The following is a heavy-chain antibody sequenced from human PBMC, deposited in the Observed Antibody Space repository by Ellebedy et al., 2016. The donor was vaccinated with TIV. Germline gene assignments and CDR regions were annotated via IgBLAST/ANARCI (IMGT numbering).Heavy chain of an antibody. Sequence: GGSLRLXCAASGFTFSNAWMNWVRQAPGKGLEWVGLIKSKVDGGTTAYAAPVKDRFTISREDSKTTLYLQMNSLKSEDTGVYYCTTDRRGSYDVPFDIWGQGTMVTVSS. CDR1: GFTFSNAW. CDR3: TTDRRGSYDVPFDI. CDR2: IKSKVDGGTT. V-gene: IGHV3-15*01. D-gene: IGHD1-26*01. J-gene: IGHJ3*02.